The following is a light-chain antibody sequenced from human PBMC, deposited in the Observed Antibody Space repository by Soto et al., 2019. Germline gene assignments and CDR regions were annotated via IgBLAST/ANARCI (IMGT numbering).Light chain of an antibody. V-gene: IGKV3-15*01. CDR1: QSVSSN. CDR2: GAS. CDR3: QQYNNWPPWT. Sequence: EIVMTQSPTTLSVSPGERATLSSRASQSVSSNLAWYQQKPGQAPRLLIYGASTRATGIPARFSGSGSGTEFTLTISSLQSEVFAVYYCQQYNNWPPWTFGQGTKVEIK. J-gene: IGKJ1*01.